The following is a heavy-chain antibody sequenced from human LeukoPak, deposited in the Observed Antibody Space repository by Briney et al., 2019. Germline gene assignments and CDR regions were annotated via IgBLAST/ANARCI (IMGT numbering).Heavy chain of an antibody. CDR3: ASRGDPRSSGYYHATNYYGMDV. CDR2: INHSGST. J-gene: IGHJ6*02. V-gene: IGHV4-34*01. CDR1: GGSVSGYY. D-gene: IGHD3-22*01. Sequence: SETLSLACGVYGGSVSGYYWNWIRQPPGKGLEWIGEINHSGSTSYNPSLKSRVTISLDTSMNQFSLKLRSVTAADTAVYYCASRGDPRSSGYYHATNYYGMDVWGQGTTVTVSS.